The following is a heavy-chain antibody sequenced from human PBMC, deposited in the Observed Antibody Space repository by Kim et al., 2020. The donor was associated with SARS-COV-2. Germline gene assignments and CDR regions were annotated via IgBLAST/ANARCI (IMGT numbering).Heavy chain of an antibody. V-gene: IGHV3-23*01. CDR1: GFTFSSYA. J-gene: IGHJ4*02. Sequence: GGSLRPSCAASGFTFSSYAMSWVCQAPGKGLEWVSAISGSGGSTNYADSMKCRLSNSRDNSKNTLYQQMNSLRAEDTAVYYCAKAIAVEGYCGQGALVTVSS. CDR3: AKAIAVEGY. D-gene: IGHD6-19*01. CDR2: ISGSGGST.